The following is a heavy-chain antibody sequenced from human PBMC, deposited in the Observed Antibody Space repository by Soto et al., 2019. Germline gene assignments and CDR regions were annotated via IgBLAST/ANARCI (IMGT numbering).Heavy chain of an antibody. CDR2: INPNSGGT. V-gene: IGHV1-2*02. CDR1: GYTFTGYY. Sequence: ASVKVSCKASGYTFTGYYMHWVRQAPGQGLEWMGWINPNSGGTNYAQKFQGRVTMTRDTSISTAYMELSRLRSDDTAVYYCARDGAYYDILTGYYIDAFDIWGRGTMVTVSS. D-gene: IGHD3-9*01. J-gene: IGHJ3*02. CDR3: ARDGAYYDILTGYYIDAFDI.